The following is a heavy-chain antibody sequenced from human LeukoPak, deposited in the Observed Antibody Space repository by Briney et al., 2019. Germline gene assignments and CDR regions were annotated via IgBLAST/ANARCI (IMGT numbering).Heavy chain of an antibody. D-gene: IGHD2-2*01. CDR1: GSISGYY. CDR3: ARQKCTSTSCLTKNAFDI. CDR2: IYTSGST. Sequence: SETLSLTCTVAGSISGYYWSWIRQPPGKGLEWIGYIYTSGSTNYNPSLESRVPISVDTSKNQSSLDLSRCPAADTAVYYCARQKCTSTSCLTKNAFDIWGQGTMVTVSS. V-gene: IGHV4-4*09. J-gene: IGHJ3*02.